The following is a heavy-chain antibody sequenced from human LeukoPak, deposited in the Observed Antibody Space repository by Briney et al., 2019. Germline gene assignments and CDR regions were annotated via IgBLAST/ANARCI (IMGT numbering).Heavy chain of an antibody. D-gene: IGHD5-12*01. CDR2: MWYDGSNK. J-gene: IGHJ4*02. CDR1: GFTFSTYG. V-gene: IGHV3-33*01. Sequence: PGGSLRLSCAAAGFTFSTYGMHWVRQTPGKGLEWVAVMWYDGSNKYYADSVKGRFTISRDNSKNTLDLHMNSLRVEDTAVYYCARDGYSGSKRGFYFDSWGQGTLVTVSS. CDR3: ARDGYSGSKRGFYFDS.